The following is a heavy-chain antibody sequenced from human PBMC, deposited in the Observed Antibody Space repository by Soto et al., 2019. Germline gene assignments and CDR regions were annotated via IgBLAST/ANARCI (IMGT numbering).Heavy chain of an antibody. CDR1: GFTFSSYG. CDR3: AKAAYSSGPSTLLHFDY. D-gene: IGHD6-19*01. V-gene: IGHV3-30*18. CDR2: ISYDGSNK. Sequence: GGSLRLSCAASGFTFSSYGMHWVRQAPGKGLEWVAVISYDGSNKYYADSVKGRFTISRDNSKNTLYLQMNSLRAEDTAVYYCAKAAYSSGPSTLLHFDYWGQGTLVTVSS. J-gene: IGHJ4*02.